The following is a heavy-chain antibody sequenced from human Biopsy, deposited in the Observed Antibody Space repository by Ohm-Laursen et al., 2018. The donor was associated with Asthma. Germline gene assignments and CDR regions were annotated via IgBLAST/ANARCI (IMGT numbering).Heavy chain of an antibody. CDR2: MWYDGSNK. J-gene: IGHJ4*02. Sequence: SLRLSCAASGFTFSSYGMHWVRQAPGKGLEWVAVMWYDGSNKYYADSVKGRFTISRDNSKNTLCLQMNSLRAEDTAGYYWAREGHEYCSSTSCASFDYWGQRTLVTVSS. CDR3: AREGHEYCSSTSCASFDY. V-gene: IGHV3-33*01. D-gene: IGHD2-2*01. CDR1: GFTFSSYG.